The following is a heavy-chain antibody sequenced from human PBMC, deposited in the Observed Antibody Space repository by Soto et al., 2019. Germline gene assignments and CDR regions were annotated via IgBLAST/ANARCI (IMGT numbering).Heavy chain of an antibody. CDR2: ITSSSGKR. Sequence: GGSLRLSCAASGFTFIIYSMTWVRQPPGRGPEWVSYITSSSGKRYYADSVKGRFTISRDNAKNSLYLQMNSLRDEDTAVYYCARVRGYGYYYSGMDVWGQGTTVTVSS. CDR1: GFTFIIYS. CDR3: ARVRGYGYYYSGMDV. J-gene: IGHJ6*02. V-gene: IGHV3-48*02. D-gene: IGHD3-16*01.